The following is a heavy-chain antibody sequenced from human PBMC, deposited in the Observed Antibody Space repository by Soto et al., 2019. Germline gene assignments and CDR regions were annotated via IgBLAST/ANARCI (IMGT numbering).Heavy chain of an antibody. Sequence: ASVKVSCKASGYTFTSYGISWVRQAPGQGLEWMGWISAYNGNTNYAQKLQGRVTMTTDTSTSTAYMELRSLRSDDTAVYYCARDFEVIVATKRLDYYYYGMDVWGQGTTVTVSS. CDR3: ARDFEVIVATKRLDYYYYGMDV. D-gene: IGHD5-12*01. CDR2: ISAYNGNT. V-gene: IGHV1-18*01. J-gene: IGHJ6*02. CDR1: GYTFTSYG.